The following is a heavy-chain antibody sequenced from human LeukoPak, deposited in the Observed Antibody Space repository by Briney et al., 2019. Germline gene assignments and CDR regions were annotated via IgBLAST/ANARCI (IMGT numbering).Heavy chain of an antibody. V-gene: IGHV5-51*01. CDR1: GYIFTSYW. CDR3: TRRRSGSYIDY. J-gene: IGHJ4*02. D-gene: IGHD1-26*01. CDR2: IYPSDSET. Sequence: GESLQISCKGSGYIFTSYWIGWVRQMPGKGLEWMGIIYPSDSETRYSPSFQGQVTISVDKSISTAYLQWSSLKASDTAMYYCTRRRSGSYIDYWGQGTPVTVSS.